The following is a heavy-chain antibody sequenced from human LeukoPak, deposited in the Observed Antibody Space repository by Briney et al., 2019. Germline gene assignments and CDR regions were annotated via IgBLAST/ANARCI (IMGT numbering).Heavy chain of an antibody. Sequence: PGGSLRLSCAVSGFTFSDYYMSWVRQAPGKGLEWVSYISSSGSMLHYADSVEGRLTISRDNAKNSLYLQMSSLRVEDTAVYYCAKTHQTRGQLWSLPLYFFDFWGQGTLVTVSS. CDR3: AKTHQTRGQLWSLPLYFFDF. V-gene: IGHV3-11*04. CDR2: ISSSGSML. CDR1: GFTFSDYY. J-gene: IGHJ4*02. D-gene: IGHD2-21*02.